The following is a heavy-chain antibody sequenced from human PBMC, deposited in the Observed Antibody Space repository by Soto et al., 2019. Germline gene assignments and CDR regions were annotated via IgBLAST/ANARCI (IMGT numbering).Heavy chain of an antibody. V-gene: IGHV3-30*18. CDR2: ISYDGSNK. CDR1: GFTFSSYG. CDR3: AKVPSSYYDSSGSQEY. D-gene: IGHD3-22*01. J-gene: IGHJ4*02. Sequence: WVSLRLSCSACGFTFSSYGMHWVRQAPGKGLEWVAVISYDGSNKYYADSVKGRFTISRDNSKNTLYLQMNSLRAEDTAVYYCAKVPSSYYDSSGSQEYWGKGPLVTVSS.